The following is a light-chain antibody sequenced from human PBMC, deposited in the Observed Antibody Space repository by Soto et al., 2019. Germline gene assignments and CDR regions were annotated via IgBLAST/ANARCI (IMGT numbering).Light chain of an antibody. Sequence: QSVLTQPASVSGSPGQSITISCTGTSSDVGGYNYVSWYQHHPGKAPKLLIYNVSDRPSGVSNRFSGSNSGNTASLIISGLQAEDEADYYRNYYTGSRTLVFGRGTKLTVL. J-gene: IGLJ2*01. V-gene: IGLV2-14*03. CDR2: NVS. CDR3: NYYTGSRTLV. CDR1: SSDVGGYNY.